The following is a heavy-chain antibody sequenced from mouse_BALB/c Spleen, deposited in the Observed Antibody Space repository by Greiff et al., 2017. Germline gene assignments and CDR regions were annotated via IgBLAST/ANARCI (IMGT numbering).Heavy chain of an antibody. CDR3: ARNYYGSSYRGAMDY. D-gene: IGHD1-1*01. V-gene: IGHV7-3*02. Sequence: EVKLVESGGGLVQPGGSLRLSCATSGFTFTDYYMSWVRQPPGKALEWLGFIRNKANGYTTEYSASVKGRFTISRDNSQSILYLQMNTLRAEDSATYYCARNYYGSSYRGAMDYWGQGTSVTVSS. J-gene: IGHJ4*01. CDR1: GFTFTDYY. CDR2: IRNKANGYTT.